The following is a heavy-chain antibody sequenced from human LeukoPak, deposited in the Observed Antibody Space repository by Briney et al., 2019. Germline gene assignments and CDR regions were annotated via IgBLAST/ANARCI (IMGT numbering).Heavy chain of an antibody. CDR3: GSRRTAMFGVIKGPIDY. CDR2: VYYTGTT. J-gene: IGHJ4*02. V-gene: IGHV4-39*01. Sequence: SETLSLTCIVSGVSISSATYYWGWIRQPPGKGLECIGNVYYTGTTFYNPSLKSRVTISVDTSKNQFSLKLTSVTAADTAVYYCGSRRTAMFGVIKGPIDYWGQGTLVTVSS. CDR1: GVSISSATYY. D-gene: IGHD3-3*01.